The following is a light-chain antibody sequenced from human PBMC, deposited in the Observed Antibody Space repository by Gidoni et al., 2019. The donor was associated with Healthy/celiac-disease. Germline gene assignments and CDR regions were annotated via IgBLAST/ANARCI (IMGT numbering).Light chain of an antibody. CDR3: QQYYSYPRT. J-gene: IGKJ2*01. Sequence: AIRITQSPSSLSASNGDSVTITCRASQGISSYLAWYQQKPGKAPKLLIYAASTLQSGVPSRFSGSGSGTDFTLTISCLQSEDFATYYCQQYYSYPRTFGRGTKLEIK. V-gene: IGKV1-8*01. CDR1: QGISSY. CDR2: AAS.